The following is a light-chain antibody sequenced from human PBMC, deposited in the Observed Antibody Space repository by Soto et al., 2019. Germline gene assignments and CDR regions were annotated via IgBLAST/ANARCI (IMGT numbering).Light chain of an antibody. CDR2: GVN. V-gene: IGLV1-40*01. CDR3: QSYDDSLGGFYV. J-gene: IGLJ1*01. Sequence: QLVLTQPPSVSGAPGQRVTISCTGSSSNIGAEYGIRWYQHLPGIAPKLLIYGVNSRPSGVPDRFSGSKSGSSASLAIAGLQAEDEADYYCQSYDDSLGGFYVFGTGTKLTVL. CDR1: SSNIGAEYG.